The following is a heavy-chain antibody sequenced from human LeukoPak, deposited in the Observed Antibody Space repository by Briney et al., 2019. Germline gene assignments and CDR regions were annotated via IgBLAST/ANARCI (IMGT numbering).Heavy chain of an antibody. V-gene: IGHV3-9*03. J-gene: IGHJ3*02. CDR3: AKVQILSDAFDI. Sequence: GRSLRLSCAASGFTFDDYAMHWVRQAPGKGLEWVSGISWNSGSIGYADSVKGRFTISRDNAKNSLYLQMNSLRAEDMALYYCAKVQILSDAFDIWGQGTMVTVSS. CDR1: GFTFDDYA. CDR2: ISWNSGSI. D-gene: IGHD2/OR15-2a*01.